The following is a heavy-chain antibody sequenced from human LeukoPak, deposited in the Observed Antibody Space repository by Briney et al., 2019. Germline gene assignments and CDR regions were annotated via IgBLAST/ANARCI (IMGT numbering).Heavy chain of an antibody. V-gene: IGHV4-39*01. D-gene: IGHD5-18*01. Sequence: PSETLSLTCSVSGGSISSSSYFWAWIRQPPGAGLEWIGTIYYSGSTYYNPSLKSRVTISVDTSKNQFSLKLSSVTAADTAVYYCARGGYSYGPSWFDPWGQGTLVTVSS. CDR1: GGSISSSSYF. CDR2: IYYSGST. CDR3: ARGGYSYGPSWFDP. J-gene: IGHJ5*02.